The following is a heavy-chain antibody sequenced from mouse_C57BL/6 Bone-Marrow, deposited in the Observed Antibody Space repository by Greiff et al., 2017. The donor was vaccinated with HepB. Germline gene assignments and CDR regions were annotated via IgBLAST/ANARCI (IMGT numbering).Heavy chain of an antibody. Sequence: QVQLQQPGAELVKPGASVKLSCKASGYTFTSYWMQWVKQRPGQGLEWIGEIDPSDSYTNYNQKFKGKATLTVDTSSSTAYMQLSSLTSEDSAVYYCARGEYGSRSLYYYAMDYWGQGTSVTVSS. V-gene: IGHV1-50*01. J-gene: IGHJ4*01. D-gene: IGHD1-1*01. CDR3: ARGEYGSRSLYYYAMDY. CDR1: GYTFTSYW. CDR2: IDPSDSYT.